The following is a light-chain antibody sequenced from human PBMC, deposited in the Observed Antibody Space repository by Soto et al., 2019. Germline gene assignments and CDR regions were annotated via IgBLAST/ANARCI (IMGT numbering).Light chain of an antibody. CDR3: QQYNNWPPWT. V-gene: IGKV3-15*01. Sequence: EIVLTQSPATLSLSPGERATLSCRASQSVSSNLAWYQQKPGQAPRLLIYGASTRATGIPARFSGSGSGKEFTLTISSLQSEDFAAYYCQQYNNWPPWTFGQGTKVDIK. J-gene: IGKJ1*01. CDR2: GAS. CDR1: QSVSSN.